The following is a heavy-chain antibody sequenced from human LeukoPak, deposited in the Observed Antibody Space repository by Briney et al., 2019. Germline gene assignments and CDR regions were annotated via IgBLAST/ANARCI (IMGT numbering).Heavy chain of an antibody. CDR3: ARDKQTYSSGWAQSFDY. Sequence: ASVKVSCKASGYTFTSYGISWVRQAPGQELEWMGWISAYNGNTNYAQKLQGRVTMTTDTSTSTAYMELRSLRSDDTAVYYCARDKQTYSSGWAQSFDYWGQGTLVTVSS. J-gene: IGHJ4*02. CDR1: GYTFTSYG. D-gene: IGHD6-19*01. V-gene: IGHV1-18*01. CDR2: ISAYNGNT.